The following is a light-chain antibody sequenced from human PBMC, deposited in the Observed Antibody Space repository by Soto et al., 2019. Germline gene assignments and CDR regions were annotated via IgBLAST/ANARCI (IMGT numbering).Light chain of an antibody. J-gene: IGKJ5*01. CDR1: QSVGSY. CDR2: DAS. V-gene: IGKV3-11*01. Sequence: IVLIKSAATLSLYKGERANLYCRASQSVGSYLAWYQHKPGQAPRLLISDASNRATGIPARFSGSGSETDFTLTISSLEPEDFAVYYCQQLSDLPLITFGQLRRLAI. CDR3: QQLSDLPLIT.